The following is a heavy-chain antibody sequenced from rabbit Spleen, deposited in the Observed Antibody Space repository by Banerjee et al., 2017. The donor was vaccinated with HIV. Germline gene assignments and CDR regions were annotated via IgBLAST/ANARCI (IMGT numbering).Heavy chain of an antibody. V-gene: IGHV1S40*01. CDR1: GFSFSSDYY. Sequence: QSLEESGGDLVKPGASLTLTCTASGFSFSSDYYMCWVRQAPGKGLEWIACMNTRSGDAVYANWAKGRVPISRTSSTTVTLRMTSLTAADTATYFCARDLVGVIGWNFYLWGPGTLVTVS. CDR2: MNTRSGDA. CDR3: ARDLVGVIGWNFYL. D-gene: IGHD1-1*01. J-gene: IGHJ4*01.